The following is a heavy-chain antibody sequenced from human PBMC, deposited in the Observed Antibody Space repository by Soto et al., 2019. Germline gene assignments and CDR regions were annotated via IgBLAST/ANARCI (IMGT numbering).Heavy chain of an antibody. CDR3: ASRGYSYRPYFDY. CDR1: GFTFSSYA. D-gene: IGHD5-18*01. CDR2: ISGSGGST. V-gene: IGHV3-23*01. Sequence: EVQLLESGGGLVQPGGSLRLSCAASGFTFSSYAMSCVRQAPGKGLEWVSAISGSGGSTYYADSVKGRFTISRDNSKNTLYLQMNSLRAEDTAVYYCASRGYSYRPYFDYWGQGTLVTVSS. J-gene: IGHJ4*02.